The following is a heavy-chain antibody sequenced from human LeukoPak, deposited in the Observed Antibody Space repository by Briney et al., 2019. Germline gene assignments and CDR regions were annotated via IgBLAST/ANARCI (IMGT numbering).Heavy chain of an antibody. D-gene: IGHD6-19*01. CDR3: SRGSGWLSVY. CDR1: GFTFGDYL. J-gene: IGHJ4*02. CDR2: ISGGTT. Sequence: GGSLRLSCTTSGFTFGDYLMSWFRQAPGKGLEWIGFISGGTTEYAASVKGRFTISRDDSTSIAYLQMNSLTTEDTAVYYCSRGSGWLSVYWGQGTLVAVSS. V-gene: IGHV3-49*03.